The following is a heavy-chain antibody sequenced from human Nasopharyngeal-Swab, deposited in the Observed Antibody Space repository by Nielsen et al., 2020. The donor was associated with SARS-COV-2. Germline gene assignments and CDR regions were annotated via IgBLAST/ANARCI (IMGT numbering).Heavy chain of an antibody. J-gene: IGHJ4*02. V-gene: IGHV4-34*01. Sequence: LETLSLTCAVYSGSFTDYYWTWIRQPPGKGMEWIGEIYHSGSTKYNPSLKSRVTISVDRSKNQFSLKLKSVTAADTAVYYCAKVGGAVAGWGQGTLVTVSS. D-gene: IGHD6-19*01. CDR1: SGSFTDYY. CDR3: AKVGGAVAG. CDR2: IYHSGST.